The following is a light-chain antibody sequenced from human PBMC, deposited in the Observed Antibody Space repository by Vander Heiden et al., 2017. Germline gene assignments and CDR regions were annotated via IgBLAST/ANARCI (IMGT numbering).Light chain of an antibody. J-gene: IGKJ5*01. CDR2: NVS. CDR3: RQGTQWPPT. CDR1: HSLLHSSGNTY. Sequence: DVVMTQSPLSLPVTLGQPASISCRSSHSLLHSSGNTYLFWFQQRPGQSPRRLIFNVSNRDSGVPDRFGGSGSGTEFTLKISRVEAEDVGIYYCRQGTQWPPTFGQGTRLDIK. V-gene: IGKV2-30*02.